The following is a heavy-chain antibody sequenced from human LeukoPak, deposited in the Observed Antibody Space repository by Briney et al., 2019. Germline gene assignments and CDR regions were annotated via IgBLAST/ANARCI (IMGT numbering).Heavy chain of an antibody. CDR3: ARLHIGTDGFAP. J-gene: IGHJ5*02. Sequence: SETLSLTCTVSGGSIISYYWGWNRQPPGKGLEWIGYIYYSGSTNYNPSLKSRVTISVDTSKNQFSLKLSSVTAADTAVYYCARLHIGTDGFAPWGQGTLSTVSS. CDR1: GGSIISYY. CDR2: IYYSGST. V-gene: IGHV4-59*08. D-gene: IGHD2-21*01.